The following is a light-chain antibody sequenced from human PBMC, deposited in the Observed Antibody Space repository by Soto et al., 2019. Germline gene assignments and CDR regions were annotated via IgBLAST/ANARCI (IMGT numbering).Light chain of an antibody. CDR1: QTVSRN. J-gene: IGKJ1*01. V-gene: IGKV3-11*01. Sequence: SQAPQSLSQGERANLSCRASQTVSRNLAWYQQRPGQAPRLLIYDASNRATGIPARFSGSGSGTAFTLTISCREPEDFAVYYCQPRSNGPPWTFGQGTKVDI. CDR2: DAS. CDR3: QPRSNGPPWT.